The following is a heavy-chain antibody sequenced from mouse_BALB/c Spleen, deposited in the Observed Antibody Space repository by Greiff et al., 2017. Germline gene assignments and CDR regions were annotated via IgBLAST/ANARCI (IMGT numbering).Heavy chain of an antibody. D-gene: IGHD1-3*01. J-gene: IGHJ3*01. V-gene: IGHV14-3*02. CDR3: ARSGEVKAWFAY. Sequence: EVKLMESGAELVKPGASVKLSCTASGFNIKDTYMHWVKQRPEQGLEWIGRIDPANGNTKYDPKFQGKATITADTSSNTAYLQLSSLTSEDTAVYYCARSGEVKAWFAYWGQGTLVTVSA. CDR1: GFNIKDTY. CDR2: IDPANGNT.